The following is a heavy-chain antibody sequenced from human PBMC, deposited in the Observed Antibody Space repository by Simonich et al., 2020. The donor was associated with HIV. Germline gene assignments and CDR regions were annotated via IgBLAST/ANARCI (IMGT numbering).Heavy chain of an antibody. D-gene: IGHD3-9*01. Sequence: QVQLQESSPGLVKPSETLSLTCNVSGGYIRSYYWSWIRQPPGKGLEWIGYIYYRGSTNYNPSLKSRVTISIDTSESQFSLYLSSVTAADTAVYYCARDRYYDILTGLDAFDIWGQGTMVTVSS. CDR1: GGYIRSYY. V-gene: IGHV4-59*01. J-gene: IGHJ3*02. CDR2: IYYRGST. CDR3: ARDRYYDILTGLDAFDI.